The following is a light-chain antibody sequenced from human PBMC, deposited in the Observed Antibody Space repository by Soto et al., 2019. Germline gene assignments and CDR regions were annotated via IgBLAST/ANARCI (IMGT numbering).Light chain of an antibody. CDR1: QGISSY. CDR2: AAS. V-gene: IGKV1-8*01. CDR3: QQYYSYPPT. J-gene: IGKJ5*01. Sequence: AIRMTQSPSSLSASTGDRVTLTCRASQGISSYLAWYQQKPRKAPKLLIYAASTLQSGVPSRFSGSGSGTDFTLTISCLQSEDFATYYCQQYYSYPPTFGQGTRLEI.